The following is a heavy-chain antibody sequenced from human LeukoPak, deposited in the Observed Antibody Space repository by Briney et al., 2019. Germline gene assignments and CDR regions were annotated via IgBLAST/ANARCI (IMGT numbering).Heavy chain of an antibody. D-gene: IGHD3-22*01. Sequence: SSVTVSCKASGYTFTSYGISWVRQAPGQGLEWVGWISAYNGNTNYAQKFQGRVTITTDESTSTAYMELSSLRSEDTAVYYCARVADYYDSSGLQFDYWGQGTLVTVSS. CDR3: ARVADYYDSSGLQFDY. J-gene: IGHJ4*02. CDR1: GYTFTSYG. CDR2: ISAYNGNT. V-gene: IGHV1-18*01.